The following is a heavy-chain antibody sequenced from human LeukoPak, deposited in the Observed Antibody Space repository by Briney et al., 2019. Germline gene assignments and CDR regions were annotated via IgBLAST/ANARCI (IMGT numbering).Heavy chain of an antibody. J-gene: IGHJ4*02. Sequence: ASVKVSCKASGGTFSSYAISWVRQAPGQGLEWMGWINPNSGGTNYAQTFQGRVTMTRDTSISTDYMELSRLRSDDTAVYYCARDPVTIFSVGTLWGQGTLVTVSS. CDR1: GGTFSSYA. CDR2: INPNSGGT. CDR3: ARDPVTIFSVGTL. D-gene: IGHD3-3*01. V-gene: IGHV1-2*02.